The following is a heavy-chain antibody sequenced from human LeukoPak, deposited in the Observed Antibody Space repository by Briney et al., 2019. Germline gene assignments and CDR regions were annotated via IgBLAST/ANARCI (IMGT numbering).Heavy chain of an antibody. D-gene: IGHD3-10*01. V-gene: IGHV1-46*01. CDR3: AKDKDYGSGSYYNDAFDI. J-gene: IGHJ3*02. CDR1: GYTFTDYY. CDR2: IHPGGGST. Sequence: ASVKVSCKASGYTFTDYYIHWVRQAPGQGLEWMGVIHPGGGSTTYAQKFQGRVTMTKDTSTRTVYMELSGLRSEDTAIYYCAKDKDYGSGSYYNDAFDIWGQGTMVTVSP.